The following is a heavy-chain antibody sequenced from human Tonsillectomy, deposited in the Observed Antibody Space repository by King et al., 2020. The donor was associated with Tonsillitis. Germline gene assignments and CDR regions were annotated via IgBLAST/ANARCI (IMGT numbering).Heavy chain of an antibody. CDR1: GFTFSTYS. J-gene: IGHJ3*02. CDR2: ISYSSSYI. D-gene: IGHD6-6*01. V-gene: IGHV3-21*01. CDR3: ARVLCYGIAARPYGAFDI. Sequence: VQLVESGGGLVQPGGSLRLACAASGFTFSTYSMNWVRQAPGKGLEWVSSISYSSSYIDNSESLKGRFTVSSDNAKNSLYLQMNSLRAEETAGYYGARVLCYGIAARPYGAFDIWGRGTMVTVSS.